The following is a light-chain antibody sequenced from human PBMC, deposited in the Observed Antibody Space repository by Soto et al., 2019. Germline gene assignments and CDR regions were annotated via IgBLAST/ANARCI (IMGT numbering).Light chain of an antibody. Sequence: DIQMTQSPSSLSASVGDRVTITCRASQSISSYLNWYQQKPGKAPKLLIYAASSLQSGVPPRFSGSGSGTDFTLTISSLQPEDFATYYCQQRYSTLMYTFGQGTKLEIK. CDR2: AAS. V-gene: IGKV1-39*01. J-gene: IGKJ2*01. CDR3: QQRYSTLMYT. CDR1: QSISSY.